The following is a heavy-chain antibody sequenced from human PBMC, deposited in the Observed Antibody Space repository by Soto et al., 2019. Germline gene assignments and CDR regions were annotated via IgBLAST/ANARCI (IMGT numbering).Heavy chain of an antibody. CDR1: GGSIISCGYY. CDR2: IYYSGST. J-gene: IGHJ6*02. D-gene: IGHD3-10*01. CDR3: ARGDGPDYYGSGSYYRRDYYYYGMDV. Sequence: PSETLSLTCTVSGGSIISCGYYWSWIRQHPGKGLEWIGYIYYSGSTYYNPSLKSRVTISVDTSKNQFSLKLSSVTAADTAVYYCARGDGPDYYGSGSYYRRDYYYYGMDVWGQGTTVSVSS. V-gene: IGHV4-31*03.